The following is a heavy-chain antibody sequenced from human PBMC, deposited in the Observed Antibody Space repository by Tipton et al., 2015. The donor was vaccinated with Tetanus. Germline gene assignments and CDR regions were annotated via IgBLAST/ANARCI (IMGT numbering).Heavy chain of an antibody. J-gene: IGHJ4*02. Sequence: LRLSCTVSGASFSSGDYYWSWIRKPPGKGLEWIGHVYYSGRTYYNPPLKSRVTISADMSKNQFSLKLTSVTAADTATYYCARMGFTYGQVVYWGQGTLVTVSS. CDR3: ARMGFTYGQVVY. V-gene: IGHV4-30-4*01. CDR1: GASFSSGDYY. CDR2: VYYSGRT. D-gene: IGHD5-18*01.